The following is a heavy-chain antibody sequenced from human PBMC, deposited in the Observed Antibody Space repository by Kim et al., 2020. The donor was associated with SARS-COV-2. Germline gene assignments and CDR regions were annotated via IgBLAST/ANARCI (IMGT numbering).Heavy chain of an antibody. CDR1: GGSFSGYY. V-gene: IGHV4-34*01. CDR2: INHSGST. J-gene: IGHJ4*02. D-gene: IGHD3-22*01. CDR3: ARGPRYSSGYYYVIRY. Sequence: SETLSLTCAVYGGSFSGYYWSWIRQPPGKGLEWIGEINHSGSTNYNPSLKSRVTISVDTSKNQFSLKLSSVTAADTAVYYCARGPRYSSGYYYVIRYWGQGTLVTVSS.